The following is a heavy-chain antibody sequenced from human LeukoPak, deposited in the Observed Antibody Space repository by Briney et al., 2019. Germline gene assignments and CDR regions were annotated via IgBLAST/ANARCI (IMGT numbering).Heavy chain of an antibody. Sequence: QPGGSLRLSCAASGFTFSSYEMNWVRQTPGKGLEWLSYISSSGGTIYYADSVKGRFTISRDNAKSSLYLQMNGLRAEDTAVYYCARDRCSSTSCQEFDPWGQGTLVTVSS. CDR3: ARDRCSSTSCQEFDP. J-gene: IGHJ5*02. D-gene: IGHD2-2*01. CDR2: ISSSGGTI. CDR1: GFTFSSYE. V-gene: IGHV3-48*03.